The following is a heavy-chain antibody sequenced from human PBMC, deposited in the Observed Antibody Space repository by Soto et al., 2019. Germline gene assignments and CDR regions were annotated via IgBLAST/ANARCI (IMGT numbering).Heavy chain of an antibody. V-gene: IGHV1-46*01. CDR1: GYTFTSYY. CDR2: INPSGGST. D-gene: IGHD5-18*01. J-gene: IGHJ4*02. Sequence: ASVKVSCKASGYTFTSYYMHWVRQAPGQGLEWMGIINPSGGSTSYAQKFQGRVTMTRDTSTSTVYMELSSLRSEDTAVYYCASQTPGHTDSYGRTLDYWGQGTLVTSPQ. CDR3: ASQTPGHTDSYGRTLDY.